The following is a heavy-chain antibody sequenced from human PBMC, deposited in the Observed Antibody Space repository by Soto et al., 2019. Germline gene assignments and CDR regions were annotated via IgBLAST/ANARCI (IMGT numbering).Heavy chain of an antibody. V-gene: IGHV3-23*01. Sequence: VQLLESGGGLVQPGGSLRLSCAASGFTFSSYGMTWVRQAPGKGLEWVSFSSATGAGTYYADSVKGRFTISRDNSKNTLYLQMTSVRADDTAVYYCAKDRRAGGNYGFYSDFWGQGALVIVSS. CDR2: SSATGAGT. D-gene: IGHD1-7*01. CDR1: GFTFSSYG. CDR3: AKDRRAGGNYGFYSDF. J-gene: IGHJ4*02.